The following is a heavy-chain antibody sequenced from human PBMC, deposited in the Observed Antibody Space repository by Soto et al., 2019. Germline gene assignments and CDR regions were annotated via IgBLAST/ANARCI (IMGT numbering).Heavy chain of an antibody. D-gene: IGHD2-8*02. V-gene: IGHV4-34*01. J-gene: IGHJ4*02. CDR3: ASDKLTGLFDY. Sequence: QVQLQQWGAGLLKPSETLSLTCAVYGGSFSGYYWTWIRQPPGTGLEWIGEINHSGSTNYNPSLKXRXTXSXXTSKNQFSLKLTSVTAADTAVYHWASDKLTGLFDYWGQGTLVTVSS. CDR2: INHSGST. CDR1: GGSFSGYY.